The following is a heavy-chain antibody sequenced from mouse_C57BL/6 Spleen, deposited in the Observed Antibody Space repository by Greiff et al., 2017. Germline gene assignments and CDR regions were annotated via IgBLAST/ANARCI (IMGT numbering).Heavy chain of an antibody. V-gene: IGHV1-18*01. CDR2: INPNNGGT. J-gene: IGHJ3*01. CDR1: GYTFTDYN. Sequence: VQLQQSGPELVKPGASVKIPCKASGYTFTDYNMDWVKQSHGKSLEWIGDINPNNGGTIYNQKFKGKATLTVEKSSSTAYMELRSLTSEDTAVYYCAPNYYGSSPFACWGQGTLVTVSA. D-gene: IGHD1-1*01. CDR3: APNYYGSSPFAC.